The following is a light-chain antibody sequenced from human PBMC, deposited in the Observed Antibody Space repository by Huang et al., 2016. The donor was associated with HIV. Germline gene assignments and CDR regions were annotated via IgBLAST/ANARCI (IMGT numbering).Light chain of an antibody. V-gene: IGKV4-1*01. CDR2: WAS. CDR3: QQYYSLPQT. J-gene: IGKJ1*01. Sequence: DIIMSQSPESLTVSLGERATLNCRSSQSVYASSTSKDYMAWFQQKPGQPPKLLLFWASSREVGVPDQFSGSGSGTHFTLTIANLQPEDAAIYYCQQYYSLPQTFGQGTRV. CDR1: QSVYASSTSKDY.